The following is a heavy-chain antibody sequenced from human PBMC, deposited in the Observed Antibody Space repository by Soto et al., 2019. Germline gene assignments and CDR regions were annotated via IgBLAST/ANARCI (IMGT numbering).Heavy chain of an antibody. CDR1: GFTFSSYG. V-gene: IGHV3-30*18. CDR3: AKDVSDYYYYGMDV. CDR2: ISYDGSNK. Sequence: GGSLRLSCVASGFTFSSYGMHWVRQAPGKGLEWVAVISYDGSNKYYADSVKGRFTISRDNSKNTLYLQMNSLRAEDTAVYYCAKDVSDYYYYGMDVWGQGTTVTVSS. J-gene: IGHJ6*02.